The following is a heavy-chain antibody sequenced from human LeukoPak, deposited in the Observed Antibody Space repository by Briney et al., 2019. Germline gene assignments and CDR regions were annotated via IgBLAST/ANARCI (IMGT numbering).Heavy chain of an antibody. CDR2: INHSGST. D-gene: IGHD6-19*01. Sequence: SETLSLTCAVYGGSFSGYYWSWIRQPPGKGLEWIGEINHSGSTNYNPSLKSRVTISVDTSKNQFSLKLSSVTAADTAVYYCARERKRRQWLVRSPWFDPWGQGTLVTVSS. CDR1: GGSFSGYY. J-gene: IGHJ5*02. CDR3: ARERKRRQWLVRSPWFDP. V-gene: IGHV4-34*01.